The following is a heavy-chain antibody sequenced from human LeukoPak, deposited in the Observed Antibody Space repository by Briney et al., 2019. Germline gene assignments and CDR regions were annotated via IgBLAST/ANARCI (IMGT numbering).Heavy chain of an antibody. V-gene: IGHV1-2*02. CDR3: ARVIEYSGYDFRFDY. D-gene: IGHD5-12*01. CDR1: GYTFTGYY. Sequence: ASMKVSCKASGYTFTGYYMHWVRQAPGQRLEWMGWVNPNRGGTNYAQKFQGRVTMTRDTSISTAYMELSRLTSDDTAVYYCARVIEYSGYDFRFDYWGQGTLVTVSS. J-gene: IGHJ4*02. CDR2: VNPNRGGT.